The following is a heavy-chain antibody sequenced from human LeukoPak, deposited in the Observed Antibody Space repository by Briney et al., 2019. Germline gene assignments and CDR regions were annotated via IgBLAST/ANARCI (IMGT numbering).Heavy chain of an antibody. J-gene: IGHJ4*02. CDR2: IRYDGTNK. V-gene: IGHV3-30*02. D-gene: IGHD4-23*01. Sequence: GGSLRLSCAASGFTFSSYGMHWVRQAPGKGLEWVAFIRYDGTNKYYADSVKGRFTISRENSKNRLYLQMNSLRAEDTAVYYCARAEGYGGELDSWGQGTLVTVSS. CDR3: ARAEGYGGELDS. CDR1: GFTFSSYG.